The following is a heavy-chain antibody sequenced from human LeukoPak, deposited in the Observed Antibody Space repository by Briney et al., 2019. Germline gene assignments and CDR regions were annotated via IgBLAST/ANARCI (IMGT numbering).Heavy chain of an antibody. V-gene: IGHV3-30*02. CDR1: GFTFSSHG. D-gene: IGHD3-10*01. CDR3: AKDRFRITMVRGANQLPDY. Sequence: GGSLRFSCGASGFTFSSHGMHWVRQAPGRGLEWVAFIRNDGSDKYYADSVKGRFTISRDNSKNTLYLQMNSLRAEDTAVYYCAKDRFRITMVRGANQLPDYWGQGTLVTVSS. J-gene: IGHJ4*02. CDR2: IRNDGSDK.